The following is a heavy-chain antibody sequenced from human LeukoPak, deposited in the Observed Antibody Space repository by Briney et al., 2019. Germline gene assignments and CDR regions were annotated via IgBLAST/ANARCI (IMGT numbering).Heavy chain of an antibody. V-gene: IGHV1-2*02. Sequence: ASVKVSCKASGYTFTGYFMHWVRQAPGQGLEWMGWINPNSGGTHYAQKFQGRVTMTRDTSISTAYMELSRLRSDDTAVYYCARDPGYSSPRGDYWGQGTLVTVSS. CDR1: GYTFTGYF. CDR3: ARDPGYSSPRGDY. D-gene: IGHD5-18*01. J-gene: IGHJ4*02. CDR2: INPNSGGT.